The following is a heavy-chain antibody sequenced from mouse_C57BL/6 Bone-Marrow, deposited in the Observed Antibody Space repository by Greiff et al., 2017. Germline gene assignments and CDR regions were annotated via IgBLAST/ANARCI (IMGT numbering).Heavy chain of an antibody. D-gene: IGHD2-10*02. V-gene: IGHV1-15*01. CDR2: IDPETGGT. J-gene: IGHJ3*01. CDR3: TREGYGNFAWFAY. Sequence: QVQLQQSGAELVRPGASVTLSCKASGYTFTDYEMHWVKQTPVHGLEWIGAIDPETGGTAYNQTFKGKAILTADKSSSTAYMELRSLTSEDSAVYYCTREGYGNFAWFAYWGQGTLVTVSA. CDR1: GYTFTDYE.